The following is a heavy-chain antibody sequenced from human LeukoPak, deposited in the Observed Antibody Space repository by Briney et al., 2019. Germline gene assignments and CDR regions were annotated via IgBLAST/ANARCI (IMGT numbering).Heavy chain of an antibody. J-gene: IGHJ5*02. Sequence: ASVKVSCKASGYTFTGYYMHWVRQAPGQGLEWMGRINPNSGGTNYAQKFQGRVTMTRDASISTAYMELSRLRSDDTAVYYCARGGDCSGGSCQHNWFDPWGQGTLVTVSS. CDR1: GYTFTGYY. V-gene: IGHV1-2*06. D-gene: IGHD2-15*01. CDR2: INPNSGGT. CDR3: ARGGDCSGGSCQHNWFDP.